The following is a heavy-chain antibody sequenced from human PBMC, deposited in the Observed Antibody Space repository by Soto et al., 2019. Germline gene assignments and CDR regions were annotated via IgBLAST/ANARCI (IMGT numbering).Heavy chain of an antibody. CDR1: GFTFSSYA. J-gene: IGHJ4*02. D-gene: IGHD6-6*01. CDR3: AKQGRSSAYSSSSFLFVYYFDY. V-gene: IGHV3-23*01. Sequence: PGGSLRLSCAASGFTFSSYAMSWVRQAPGKGLEWVSAISGSGGSTYYADSVKGRFTISRDNSKNTLYLQMNSLRAEDTAVYYCAKQGRSSAYSSSSFLFVYYFDYWGQGTLVTVSS. CDR2: ISGSGGST.